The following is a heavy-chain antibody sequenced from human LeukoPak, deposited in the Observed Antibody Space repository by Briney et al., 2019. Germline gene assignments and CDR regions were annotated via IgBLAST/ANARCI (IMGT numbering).Heavy chain of an antibody. D-gene: IGHD3-10*01. V-gene: IGHV3-30*03. J-gene: IGHJ6*04. CDR2: ISYDGSNK. CDR1: GFTFSSYG. CDR3: ARLSGSYFVDLDPGPPLYGMDV. Sequence: GGSLRLSCAASGFTFSSYGMHWVRQAPGKGLEWVAVISYDGSNKYYADSVKGRFTISRDNSKNTLYLQMNSLRAEDTAVYYCARLSGSYFVDLDPGPPLYGMDVWGKGTTVTVSS.